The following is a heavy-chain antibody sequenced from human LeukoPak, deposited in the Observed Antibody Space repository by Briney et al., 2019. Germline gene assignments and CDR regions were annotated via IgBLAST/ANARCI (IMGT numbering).Heavy chain of an antibody. D-gene: IGHD4-17*01. V-gene: IGHV1-18*01. CDR2: ISAYNGNT. J-gene: IGHJ4*02. Sequence: EWMGWISAYNGNTNYAQKLQGRVTMTTDTSTSTAYMELRSLRSDDTAVYYCAKEAYGVFDYWGQGTLVTVSS. CDR3: AKEAYGVFDY.